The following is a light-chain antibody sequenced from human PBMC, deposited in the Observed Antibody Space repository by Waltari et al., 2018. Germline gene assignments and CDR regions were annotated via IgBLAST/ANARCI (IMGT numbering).Light chain of an antibody. Sequence: SYELTQPPSVSVSPGQTASIPCSGDKLGDKYDCWYQQKQGQSPVLVIYQDSKRTSGIPDRFAGSNSGNTATLTISGTQAMDEADYYCQAWDSSTVVFGGGTKLTVL. CDR2: QDS. J-gene: IGLJ2*01. CDR3: QAWDSSTVV. CDR1: KLGDKY. V-gene: IGLV3-1*01.